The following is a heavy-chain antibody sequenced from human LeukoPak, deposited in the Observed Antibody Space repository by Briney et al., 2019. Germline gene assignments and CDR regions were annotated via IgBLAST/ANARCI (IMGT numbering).Heavy chain of an antibody. V-gene: IGHV1-2*02. CDR1: GYTFTDHY. Sequence: APVKVSCKASGYTFTDHYMHWVRQAPGQGLEWMGWIKPDSGGTNYAQKFQGRVTMTRDTSISTAYMELSSLRSDDTAVYYCARRGGTYRNSWYSFDIWGQGTMVTVSS. CDR3: ARRGGTYRNSWYSFDI. J-gene: IGHJ3*02. CDR2: IKPDSGGT. D-gene: IGHD6-13*01.